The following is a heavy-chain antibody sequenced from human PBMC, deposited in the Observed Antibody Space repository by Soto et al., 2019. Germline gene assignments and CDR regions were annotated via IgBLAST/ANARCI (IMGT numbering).Heavy chain of an antibody. V-gene: IGHV1-46*01. CDR3: ARGVAAAGVYYYGMDV. Sequence: ASVKVSCKASGYTFTSYYMHWVRQAPGQGLEWMGIINPSGGSTSYARKFQGRVTMTRDTSTSTVYMELSSLRSEDTAVYYCARGVAAAGVYYYGMDVWGQGTTVTVS. D-gene: IGHD6-13*01. CDR2: INPSGGST. J-gene: IGHJ6*02. CDR1: GYTFTSYY.